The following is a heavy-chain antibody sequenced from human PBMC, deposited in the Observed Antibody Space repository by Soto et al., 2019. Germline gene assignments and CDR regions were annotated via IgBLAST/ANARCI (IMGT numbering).Heavy chain of an antibody. J-gene: IGHJ5*02. D-gene: IGHD1-1*01. CDR1: GFTFSSYA. V-gene: IGHV3-23*01. Sequence: PGGSLRLSCAASGFTFSSYAMSWVRQAPGKGLEWVSSIRSGGTDTYYADSVKGRFTISRDNSENTLNLHMSSLRAEDTAMYYCATAVGAAGTAYWFDPWGQGTLVTVSS. CDR2: IRSGGTDT. CDR3: ATAVGAAGTAYWFDP.